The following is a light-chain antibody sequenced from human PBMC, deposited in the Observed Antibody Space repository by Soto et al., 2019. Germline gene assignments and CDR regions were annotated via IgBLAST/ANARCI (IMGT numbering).Light chain of an antibody. CDR3: QQYKTIPYT. Sequence: DIQMTQSPSTLSASVGDRVTITCRASQSISTWLAWYQQKPGKAPKLLIHEASSLQSGVPSRFSGSGSGTEFTLTISSLQPDDFATFYCQQYKTIPYTFGQGTKLEIK. CDR1: QSISTW. V-gene: IGKV1-5*03. CDR2: EAS. J-gene: IGKJ2*01.